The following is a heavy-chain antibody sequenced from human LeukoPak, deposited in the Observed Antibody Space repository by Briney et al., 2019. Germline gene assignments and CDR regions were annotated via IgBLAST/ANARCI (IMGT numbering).Heavy chain of an antibody. V-gene: IGHV4-31*03. CDR1: GGSISSGGYY. CDR3: ASDSSGYYYPYY. CDR2: IYYSGST. J-gene: IGHJ4*02. D-gene: IGHD3-22*01. Sequence: SETLSLTCTVSGGSISSGGYYWSWIRQHPGKGLEWIGYIYYSGSTYYNPSLKSRVTISVDTSKNQFSLKLSSVTAADTAVYYCASDSSGYYYPYYWGQGTLVTVSS.